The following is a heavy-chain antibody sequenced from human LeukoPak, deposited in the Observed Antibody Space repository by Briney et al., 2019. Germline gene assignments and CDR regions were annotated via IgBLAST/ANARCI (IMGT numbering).Heavy chain of an antibody. CDR3: ARAPPIYHYNYCMDV. V-gene: IGHV4-59*01. J-gene: IGHJ6*02. CDR2: IYYSGST. CDR1: GGSISNYY. Sequence: PSETLSLTCTVSGGSISNYYLNWIRQPPGKGLEWIGYIYYSGSTNYHPALKSRVTISGDTSKNQFSLKLTSVTAADTAVYWCARAPPIYHYNYCMDVWGQGTTVTVSS.